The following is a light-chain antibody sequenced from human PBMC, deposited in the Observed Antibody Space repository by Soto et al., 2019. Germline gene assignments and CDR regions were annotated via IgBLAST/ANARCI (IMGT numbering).Light chain of an antibody. V-gene: IGLV1-40*01. Sequence: QSVLTQPPSVSGAPGQRVTISCTGSRSNIGAGYDVHWYQQLPGTAPKLLIYANNNRPSAVPDRFSGSKSGTSASLAITGLQSEDEADYYCQSYDISLSNSVVFVGGTQLTVL. CDR3: QSYDISLSNSVV. CDR1: RSNIGAGYD. CDR2: ANN. J-gene: IGLJ7*01.